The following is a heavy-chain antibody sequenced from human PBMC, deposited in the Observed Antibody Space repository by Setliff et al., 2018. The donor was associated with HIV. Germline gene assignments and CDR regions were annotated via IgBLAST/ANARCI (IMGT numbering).Heavy chain of an antibody. CDR3: ARAMRGVVVTNMYYYYGMDV. CDR1: GYSISSDYC. Sequence: TSETLSLTCGVSGYSISSDYCWGWIRQPPGKGLEWIGNMCHGGNNNYYNPSLKSRVTISVDTSKNQFSLKLSSVTAADTAVYYCARAMRGVVVTNMYYYYGMDVWGQGTLVTVSS. CDR2: MCHGGNNN. D-gene: IGHD2-21*02. J-gene: IGHJ6*02. V-gene: IGHV4-38-2*01.